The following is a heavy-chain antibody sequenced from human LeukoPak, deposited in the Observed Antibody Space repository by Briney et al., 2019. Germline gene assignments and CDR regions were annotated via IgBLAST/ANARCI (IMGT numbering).Heavy chain of an antibody. CDR2: ISGSGGST. Sequence: GGSLRLSCAASGLTFSNYAMSWVRQAPGKGLEWVSAISGSGGSTYYADSVKGRFTISRDNSKNTLYLQMNSLRAEDTAVYYCAKGSPSRNYYDSSGYPSDYWGQGTLVTVSS. D-gene: IGHD3-22*01. J-gene: IGHJ4*02. CDR1: GLTFSNYA. V-gene: IGHV3-23*01. CDR3: AKGSPSRNYYDSSGYPSDY.